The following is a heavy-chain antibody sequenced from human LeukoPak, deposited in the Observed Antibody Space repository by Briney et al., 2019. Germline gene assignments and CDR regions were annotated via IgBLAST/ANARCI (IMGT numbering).Heavy chain of an antibody. V-gene: IGHV3-23*01. CDR3: AKDLSPAAA. J-gene: IGHJ5*02. CDR1: GFTFSSYS. CDR2: ISGSGSNT. Sequence: GGSLRLSCAASGFTFSSYSMNWVRQAPGKGLEWVSAISGSGSNTYYADSVKGRFTISRDNSKNTLSLQMNNLRDEDTAVYYCAKDLSPAAAWGQGTLVTVS. D-gene: IGHD6-25*01.